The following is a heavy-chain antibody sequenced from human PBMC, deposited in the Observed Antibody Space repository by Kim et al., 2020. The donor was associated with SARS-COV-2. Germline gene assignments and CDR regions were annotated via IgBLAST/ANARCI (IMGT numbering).Heavy chain of an antibody. Sequence: YADSVKGRFTIARNNAKNSLYLQMNSLRAEDTAVYYCARVEYYDSKNNDYWGQGTLVTVSS. V-gene: IGHV3-11*01. J-gene: IGHJ4*02. CDR3: ARVEYYDSKNNDY. D-gene: IGHD3-22*01.